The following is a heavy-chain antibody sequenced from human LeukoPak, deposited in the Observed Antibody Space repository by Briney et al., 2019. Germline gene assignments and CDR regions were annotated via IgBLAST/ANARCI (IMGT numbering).Heavy chain of an antibody. Sequence: GGSLRLSCAASGFTFSSYAMHWVRQAPGKGLEWVAVISYDGSNKYYADSVKGRFTISRDNSKNTLYLQMNSLRAEDTAVYYCAKATAAYYYDTKSAADYLGQGTLVTVSS. CDR3: AKATAAYYYDTKSAADY. CDR1: GFTFSSYA. V-gene: IGHV3-30-3*01. CDR2: ISYDGSNK. D-gene: IGHD3-22*01. J-gene: IGHJ4*02.